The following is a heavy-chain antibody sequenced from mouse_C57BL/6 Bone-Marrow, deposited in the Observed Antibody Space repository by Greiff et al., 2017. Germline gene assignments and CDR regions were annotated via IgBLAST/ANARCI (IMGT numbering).Heavy chain of an antibody. Sequence: VQRVESGAELAKPGASVKLSCKASGYNFTSSGMHWVNQRPGKGLEWIGYINPSSGYTKDNQKLQDKATLTADKSSSTAYMQMRSLTYEDSAVYYCAKEGGLWHWYFDVWGTGTTVTVSS. CDR2: INPSSGYT. CDR3: AKEGGLWHWYFDV. V-gene: IGHV1-7*01. J-gene: IGHJ1*03. D-gene: IGHD1-1*02. CDR1: GYNFTSSG.